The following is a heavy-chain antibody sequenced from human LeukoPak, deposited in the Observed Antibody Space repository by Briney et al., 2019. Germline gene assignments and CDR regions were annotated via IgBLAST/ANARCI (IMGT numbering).Heavy chain of an antibody. D-gene: IGHD5-18*01. J-gene: IGHJ2*01. CDR2: INHSGST. V-gene: IGHV4-34*01. Sequence: SETLSLTCAVYGGSFSGYYWSWIRQPPGKGLEWIGEINHSGSTNYNPSLKSRVTISVDTSKNQFSPKLSSVTAADTAVYYCARGWIQLWSYWYFDLWGRGTLVTVSS. CDR1: GGSFSGYY. CDR3: ARGWIQLWSYWYFDL.